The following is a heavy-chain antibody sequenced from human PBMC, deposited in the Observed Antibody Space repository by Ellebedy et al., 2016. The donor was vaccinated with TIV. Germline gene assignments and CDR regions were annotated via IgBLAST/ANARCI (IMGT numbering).Heavy chain of an antibody. D-gene: IGHD7-27*01. CDR2: IYPADSET. J-gene: IGHJ4*02. CDR1: GYSFDSYW. V-gene: IGHV5-51*01. CDR3: ARHELGSNAAFDS. Sequence: GESLKISCHGSGYSFDSYWINWVRQMPGKGLEWMGTIYPADSETRYNPSFQGHVTVSTDKSISTAYLQWSSLKASDTAMYYCARHELGSNAAFDSWGPGTLVIVSS.